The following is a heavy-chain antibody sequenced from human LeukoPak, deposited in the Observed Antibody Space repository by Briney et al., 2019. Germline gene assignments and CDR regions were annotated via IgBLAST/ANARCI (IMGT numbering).Heavy chain of an antibody. J-gene: IGHJ4*02. CDR2: IYYSGST. CDR1: GGSISSGGYY. D-gene: IGHD3-16*01. Sequence: PSETLSLTCTVSGGSISSGGYYWSWIRQHPGKGLEWIGYIYYSGSTYYNPSLKSRVTISVDTPKNQFSLKLSSVTAADTAVYYCARLNAGGSASTGDYFDYWGQGTLVTVSS. V-gene: IGHV4-31*03. CDR3: ARLNAGGSASTGDYFDY.